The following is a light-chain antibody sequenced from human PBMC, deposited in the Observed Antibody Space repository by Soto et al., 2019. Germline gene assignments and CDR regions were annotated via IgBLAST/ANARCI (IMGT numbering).Light chain of an antibody. CDR3: QQRSNWLFT. Sequence: EIVLTQSPATLSLSPGERATLSCRASQSVSSYLAWYQRKPGQAPRLLISDASNRATAIPARFSGSGSGTDFTLTISSLEPEDFVVYYCQQRSNWLFTFGPGTKVDIK. CDR1: QSVSSY. V-gene: IGKV3-11*01. J-gene: IGKJ3*01. CDR2: DAS.